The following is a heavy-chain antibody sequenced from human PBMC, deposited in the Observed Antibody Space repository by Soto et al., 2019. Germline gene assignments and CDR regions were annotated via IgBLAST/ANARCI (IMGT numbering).Heavy chain of an antibody. D-gene: IGHD6-13*01. CDR1: GFTFSSYA. CDR2: ISGSGGST. J-gene: IGHJ6*02. CDR3: AKRTAAAGTIYYYYYCMDV. V-gene: IGHV3-23*01. Sequence: PGGSLRLSCAASGFTFSSYAMSWVRQAPGKGLEWVSAISGSGGSTYYADSVKGRFTISRDNSKNTLYLQMNSLRAEDTAAYYCAKRTAAAGTIYYYYYCMDVWGQGTTVTVSS.